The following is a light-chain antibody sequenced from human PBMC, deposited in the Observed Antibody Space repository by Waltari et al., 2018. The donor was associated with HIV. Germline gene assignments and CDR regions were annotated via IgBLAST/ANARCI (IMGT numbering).Light chain of an antibody. CDR1: SSNIGSNT. CDR3: AAWDDSLSGRGV. V-gene: IGLV1-47*02. Sequence: QSVLTQPPSASGTPGQRVTISCSGSSSNIGSNTVHWYQQLPGTAPKLLMYSNNQRPSGVPDRFSGSKSGTSASLAISGLRSEDEADYYCAAWDDSLSGRGVFGGGTKLTVL. J-gene: IGLJ2*01. CDR2: SNN.